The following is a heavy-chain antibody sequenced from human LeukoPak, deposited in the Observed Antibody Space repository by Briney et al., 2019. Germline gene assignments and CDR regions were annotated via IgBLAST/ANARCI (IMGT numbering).Heavy chain of an antibody. V-gene: IGHV1-2*04. D-gene: IGHD1-26*01. CDR2: INPNSGGT. CDR3: ARSTLVGATAGFDY. CDR1: GYTFTGYY. J-gene: IGHJ4*02. Sequence: GASVKVSCKASGYTFTGYYMHWVRQAPGQGREWMGWINPNSGGTNYAQKFQGWGTMTRDTSISTAYMELSRLRSDDTAVYYCARSTLVGATAGFDYWGQGTLVTVSS.